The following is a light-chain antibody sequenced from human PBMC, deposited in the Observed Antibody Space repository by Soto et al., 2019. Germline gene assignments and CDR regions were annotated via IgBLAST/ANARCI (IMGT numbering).Light chain of an antibody. V-gene: IGKV3-20*01. CDR3: QQYGSSSIT. J-gene: IGKJ5*01. CDR1: QSINSD. Sequence: IVMTQSPATLSVSPGETTRLSCRASQSINSDVAWYQQKVGQTPRLLIHGASTRATGIADRFSGSGSGTDFTLTISRLEPEDFAVYYCQQYGSSSITFGQGTRLEIK. CDR2: GAS.